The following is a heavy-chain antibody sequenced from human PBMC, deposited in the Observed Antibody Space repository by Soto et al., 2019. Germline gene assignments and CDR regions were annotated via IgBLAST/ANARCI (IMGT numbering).Heavy chain of an antibody. J-gene: IGHJ4*02. CDR1: GVSFSSYA. CDR2: IIPIFGTP. D-gene: IGHD3-10*01. Sequence: QVHLVQSGAEVKNPGSSVKVSCKVSGVSFSSYAISWVRQAPGQGLEWMGGIIPIFGTPNYAQKFQGRITITADESTRSAYMDMSSLRLEDTALYYCVRDSGSPSPRPAHWGQGTLVTVSS. CDR3: VRDSGSPSPRPAH. V-gene: IGHV1-69*12.